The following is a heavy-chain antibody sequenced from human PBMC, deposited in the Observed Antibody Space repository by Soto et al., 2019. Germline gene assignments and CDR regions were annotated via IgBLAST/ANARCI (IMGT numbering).Heavy chain of an antibody. CDR3: ARGLLFKRSAFDI. D-gene: IGHD2-21*02. Sequence: GGSLRLSCAASGFTFSSYAMSWVRQAPGKGLEWVSAISGSSGSTYYADSVKGRFTISRDNVKNTLYLQMNSLRDEDTAVYYCARGLLFKRSAFDIWGQGTMVTVSS. CDR1: GFTFSSYA. J-gene: IGHJ3*02. CDR2: ISGSSGST. V-gene: IGHV3-23*01.